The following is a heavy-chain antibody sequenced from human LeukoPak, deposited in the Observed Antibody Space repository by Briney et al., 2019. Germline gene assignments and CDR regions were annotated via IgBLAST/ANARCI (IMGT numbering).Heavy chain of an antibody. V-gene: IGHV1-2*02. J-gene: IGHJ5*02. D-gene: IGHD5-12*01. Sequence: ASVKVSCKASGYTFTDDYMHWVRQAPGQGLEWMGWINPNSGGPNYAQKFQGRVTMTRDTSISTAYMELSRLRSDDTAVYYCARGSVPTKYSGYDYFGSGWFDPWGQGTLVTVSS. CDR3: ARGSVPTKYSGYDYFGSGWFDP. CDR2: INPNSGGP. CDR1: GYTFTDDY.